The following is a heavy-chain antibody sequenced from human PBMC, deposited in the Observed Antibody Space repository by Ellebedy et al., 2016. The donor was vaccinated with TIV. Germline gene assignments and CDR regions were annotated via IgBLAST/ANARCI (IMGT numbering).Heavy chain of an antibody. CDR1: GGTFSSYA. CDR2: ISAYNGNT. CDR3: ARWVTMVRGIDY. Sequence: ASVKVSCKASGGTFSSYAISWVRQAPGQGLEWMGWISAYNGNTTYAQNLQGRVTMTTDTSKSTAYMELRSLRSDDTAVYYCARWVTMVRGIDYWGQGTLVTVSS. V-gene: IGHV1-18*01. D-gene: IGHD3-10*01. J-gene: IGHJ4*02.